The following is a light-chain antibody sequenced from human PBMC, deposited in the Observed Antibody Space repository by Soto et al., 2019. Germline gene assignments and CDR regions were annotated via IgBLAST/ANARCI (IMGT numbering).Light chain of an antibody. CDR2: AAS. V-gene: IGKV1-6*01. J-gene: IGKJ1*01. CDR1: QGIRDD. CDR3: LQDYTYPWT. Sequence: AIQMTQSPSSLSASIGDRVTITCRASQGIRDDLGWYRQRPGKAPELLIFAASSLQGGVPSRFSGSGSGTDFTLTLSSLQPEDFATYFCLQDYTYPWTFGQGTKVEVE.